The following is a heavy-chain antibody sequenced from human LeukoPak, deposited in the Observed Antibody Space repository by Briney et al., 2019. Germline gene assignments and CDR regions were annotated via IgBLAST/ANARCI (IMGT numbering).Heavy chain of an antibody. CDR2: NSAYNGNT. CDR3: ARHVDTAYYFDY. D-gene: IGHD5-18*01. CDR1: GYTFTSYG. V-gene: IGHV1-18*01. J-gene: IGHJ4*02. Sequence: ASVKVSCKASGYTFTSYGISWVRQAPGQGLEWMGWNSAYNGNTNYAQKLQGRVTMTTDTSTSTAYMELRSLRSDDTAVYYCARHVDTAYYFDYWGQGTLVTVSS.